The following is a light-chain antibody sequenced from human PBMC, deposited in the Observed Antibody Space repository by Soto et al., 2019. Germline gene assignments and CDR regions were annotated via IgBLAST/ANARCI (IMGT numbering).Light chain of an antibody. CDR2: DVS. CDR3: SSYTTSSTLV. Sequence: QSALPQPASVSGSPGQSITVSCTGTSSDVGGYEYVSWYQHHPGKAPKLMIYDVSYRPSGVSNRFSGSKSGNTASLTISGLQAEDEADYYCSSYTTSSTLVFGTGTKLTVL. CDR1: SSDVGGYEY. V-gene: IGLV2-14*03. J-gene: IGLJ1*01.